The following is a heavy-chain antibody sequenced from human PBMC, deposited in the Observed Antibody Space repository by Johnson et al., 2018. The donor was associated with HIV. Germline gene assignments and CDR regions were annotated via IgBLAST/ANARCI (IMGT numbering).Heavy chain of an antibody. CDR3: FIAPDAFDI. CDR2: ISSNGGST. V-gene: IGHV3-64*01. J-gene: IGHJ3*02. Sequence: VYLVESGGGLVQPGGSLRLSCAASGFTFSSYAMHWVRQAPGKGLEYVSAISSNGGSTYYANSVKGRFTISRDNSKNTLYLQMNSLRAEDTAVYYCFIAPDAFDIWGQGTMVTVSS. CDR1: GFTFSSYA. D-gene: IGHD6-13*01.